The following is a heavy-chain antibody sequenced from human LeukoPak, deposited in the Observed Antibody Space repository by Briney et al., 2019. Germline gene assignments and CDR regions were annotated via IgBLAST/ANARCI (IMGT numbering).Heavy chain of an antibody. Sequence: GGSLRLSCAASGFTVSSNYMSWVRQAPGKGLEWVSVIYSGGSTYYADSVKGRFTISRDNSKNTLYLQMNSLRAEDTAVYYCARVDTAMALDYWGQGTLVTVSS. J-gene: IGHJ4*02. CDR2: IYSGGST. D-gene: IGHD5-18*01. V-gene: IGHV3-66*01. CDR1: GFTVSSNY. CDR3: ARVDTAMALDY.